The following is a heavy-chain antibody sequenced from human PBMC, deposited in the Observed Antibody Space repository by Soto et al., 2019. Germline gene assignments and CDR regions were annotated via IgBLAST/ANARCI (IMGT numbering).Heavy chain of an antibody. CDR1: GGSISSYY. V-gene: IGHV4-59*01. Sequence: SETLSLTCTVSGGSISSYYWSWIRQPPGKGLEWIGYIYYSGSTNYNPSLKSRVTISVDTSKNQFSLKLSSVTAADTAVYYCARDKATRSAGGSTPMYYFDYWGQGTLVTVSS. J-gene: IGHJ4*02. D-gene: IGHD3-10*02. CDR3: ARDKATRSAGGSTPMYYFDY. CDR2: IYYSGST.